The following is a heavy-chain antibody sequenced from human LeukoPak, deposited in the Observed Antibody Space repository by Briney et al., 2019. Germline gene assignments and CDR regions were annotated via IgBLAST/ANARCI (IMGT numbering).Heavy chain of an antibody. J-gene: IGHJ4*02. V-gene: IGHV1-3*01. CDR1: GYTFTSYS. CDR2: INAGKGNT. Sequence: ASVKVSCKASGYTFTSYSIHWVRQAPGQRLEWMGWINAGKGNTKYSQKFQGRVTITRDTSANTAYMELSSLRSEDTAVYYCARDHYEQLIDYWGQGTLVTVSS. D-gene: IGHD6-13*01. CDR3: ARDHYEQLIDY.